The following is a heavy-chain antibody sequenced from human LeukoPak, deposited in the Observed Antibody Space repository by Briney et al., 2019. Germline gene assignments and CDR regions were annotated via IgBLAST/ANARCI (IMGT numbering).Heavy chain of an antibody. J-gene: IGHJ6*02. V-gene: IGHV1-8*01. CDR2: MNPSSGNT. CDR1: GYTFTSYD. Sequence: ASVKVSCKASGYTFTSYDINWVRQATGQGLEWMGWMNPSSGNTGYAQKFQGRVSMTRDTSISTAYMELSSLGSEDTAVYYCARGPVEAVFGVSTEDWGQGTTVTVSS. D-gene: IGHD3-10*02. CDR3: ARGPVEAVFGVSTED.